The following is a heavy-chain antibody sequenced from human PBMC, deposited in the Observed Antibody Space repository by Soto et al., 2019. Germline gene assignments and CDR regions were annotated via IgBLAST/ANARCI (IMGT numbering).Heavy chain of an antibody. CDR2: ISAYNGNT. J-gene: IGHJ6*02. D-gene: IGHD2-2*01. Sequence: QVQLVQSGAEVKKPGASVKVSCKASGYTFTSYGISWVRQAPGQGLEWMGWISAYNGNTNYAQKLQGRVTMTTDTSTSTAYMELRSLRSDDTAVYYCARGSDLFVVVPASNYYYGMDVWGQGTTVTVSS. CDR1: GYTFTSYG. CDR3: ARGSDLFVVVPASNYYYGMDV. V-gene: IGHV1-18*04.